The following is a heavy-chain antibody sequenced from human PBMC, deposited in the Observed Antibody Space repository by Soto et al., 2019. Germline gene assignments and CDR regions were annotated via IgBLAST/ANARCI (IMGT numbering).Heavy chain of an antibody. CDR1: GFTFSSYS. Sequence: GESLRLSCAASGFTFSSYSMNWVRQAPGKGLEWVSYISSSSSTIYYADSVKGLFTISRDNAKNSLYLQMNSLRAEDTAVYYCARLPPDIVVVPAVILPWGQGTLVTVSS. CDR3: ARLPPDIVVVPAVILP. J-gene: IGHJ4*02. D-gene: IGHD2-2*01. V-gene: IGHV3-48*01. CDR2: ISSSSSTI.